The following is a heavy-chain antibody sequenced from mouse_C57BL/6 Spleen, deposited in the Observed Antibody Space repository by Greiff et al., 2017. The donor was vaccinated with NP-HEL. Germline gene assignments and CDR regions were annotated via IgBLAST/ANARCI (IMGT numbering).Heavy chain of an antibody. CDR3: ARIKKIVATYFDY. Sequence: VQLQQSGAELVKAGASVKMSCKASGYTFTSYWMHWVKERLGQGLEWVAETNPTNGRTYYHEKFKSKATLTVDKASSPAYILLSGPTFEDSAVYYCARIKKIVATYFDYWGQGTTLTVSS. V-gene: IGHV1S81*02. CDR2: TNPTNGRT. CDR1: GYTFTSYW. J-gene: IGHJ2*01. D-gene: IGHD1-1*01.